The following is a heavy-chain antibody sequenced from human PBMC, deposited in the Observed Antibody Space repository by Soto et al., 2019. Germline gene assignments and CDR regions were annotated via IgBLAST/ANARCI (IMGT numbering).Heavy chain of an antibody. D-gene: IGHD3-16*02. CDR2: IKHDGSGK. J-gene: IGHJ4*02. Sequence: GGSPRLSCAASGFTFSSYWMSWVRQAPGKGLEWVAEIKHDGSGKYYVDSVKGRFTISRDNAKNSLYLQMNSLRAEDTAVYYCAGTQPVYHYIWGSYRYWGQGTLVTVSS. CDR1: GFTFSSYW. CDR3: AGTQPVYHYIWGSYRY. V-gene: IGHV3-7*01.